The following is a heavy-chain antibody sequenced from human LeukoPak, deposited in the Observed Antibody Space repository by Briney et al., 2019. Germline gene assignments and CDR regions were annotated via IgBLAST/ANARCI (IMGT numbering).Heavy chain of an antibody. J-gene: IGHJ5*02. D-gene: IGHD3-10*01. CDR2: INHSRST. V-gene: IGHV4-34*01. CDR3: ASGWSWFDP. Sequence: SETLSLTCTVSGGSISRYYWSWIRQPPGKGLEWIGEINHSRSTNYNPSLKSRVTISVDTSKNQFSLKLSSVTAADTAVYYCASGWSWFDPWGQGTLVTVSS. CDR1: GGSISRYY.